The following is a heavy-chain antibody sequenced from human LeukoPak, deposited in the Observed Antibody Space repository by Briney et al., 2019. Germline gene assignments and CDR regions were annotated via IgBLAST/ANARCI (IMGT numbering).Heavy chain of an antibody. Sequence: SETLSLTCAVSGGSISSSNWWSWVRQPPGKGLEWIGEIYHSGSTNYNPSLKSRVTISVDKSKNQFSLKLSSVIAADTAVYYCVESGNRGYSYGYSAFDIWGQGTTVTVSS. J-gene: IGHJ3*02. V-gene: IGHV4-4*02. CDR1: GGSISSSNW. D-gene: IGHD5-18*01. CDR2: IYHSGST. CDR3: VESGNRGYSYGYSAFDI.